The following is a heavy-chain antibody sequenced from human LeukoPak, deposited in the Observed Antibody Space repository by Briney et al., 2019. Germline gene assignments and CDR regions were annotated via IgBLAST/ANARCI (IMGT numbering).Heavy chain of an antibody. J-gene: IGHJ4*02. D-gene: IGHD3-10*01. V-gene: IGHV3-30*18. CDR2: ISYDGSNK. Sequence: PGGSLRLSCAASGFTFSSHGMHWVRQAPGKGLEWVAVISYDGSNKYYADSVKGRFTISRDNSKNTLYLQMNSLRAEDTAVYYCAKDSRLLWFGESSFDYWGQGTLVTVSS. CDR1: GFTFSSHG. CDR3: AKDSRLLWFGESSFDY.